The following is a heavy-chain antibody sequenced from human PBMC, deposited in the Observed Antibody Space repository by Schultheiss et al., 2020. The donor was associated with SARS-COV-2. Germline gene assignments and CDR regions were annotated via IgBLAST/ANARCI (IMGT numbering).Heavy chain of an antibody. D-gene: IGHD5-12*01. J-gene: IGHJ5*02. CDR2: IYYSGST. CDR3: ARWGYSGYKGNWFDP. CDR1: GGSISSGSYY. V-gene: IGHV4-61*10. Sequence: SQTLSLTCTVSGGSISSGSYYWSWIRQPAGKGLEWIGYIYYSGSTNYNPSLKSRVTISVDTSKNQFSLKLSSVTAADTAVYYCARWGYSGYKGNWFDPWGQGTLVTVSS.